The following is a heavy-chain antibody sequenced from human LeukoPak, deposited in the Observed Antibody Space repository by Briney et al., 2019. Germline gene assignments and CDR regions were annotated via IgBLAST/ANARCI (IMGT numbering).Heavy chain of an antibody. CDR3: ARGSAAGTLYYYMDV. J-gene: IGHJ6*03. D-gene: IGHD6-13*01. CDR2: MNPNSGNT. V-gene: IGHV1-8*03. Sequence: ASVKVSCKASGYTFTSYDINWVRQATGQGLEWMGWMNPNSGNTGYAQKFQGRVTITRNTSISTAYMELSSLRSEDTAVYYCARGSAAGTLYYYMDVWGKGTTVTVSS. CDR1: GYTFTSYD.